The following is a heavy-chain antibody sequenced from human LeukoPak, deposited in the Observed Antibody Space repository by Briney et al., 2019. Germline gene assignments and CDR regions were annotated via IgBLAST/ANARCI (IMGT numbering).Heavy chain of an antibody. J-gene: IGHJ6*03. Sequence: PSETLSLTCAVYGGSFSGYYWSWIRQPPGKGLEWIGEINHSGSTNYNASLKSRVTISVDTSKNQFSLKLSSVTAADTAVYYCARVEGSLNSSSWYRGGVDYYYYYMDVWGKGTTVTVSS. D-gene: IGHD6-13*01. CDR1: GGSFSGYY. V-gene: IGHV4-34*01. CDR2: INHSGST. CDR3: ARVEGSLNSSSWYRGGVDYYYYYMDV.